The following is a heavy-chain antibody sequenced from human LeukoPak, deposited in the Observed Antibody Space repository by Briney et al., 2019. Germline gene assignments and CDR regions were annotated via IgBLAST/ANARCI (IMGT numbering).Heavy chain of an antibody. CDR2: IIPILGTP. J-gene: IGHJ4*02. CDR3: ARHGFQYSYGCGY. CDR1: GGIFSSLA. V-gene: IGHV1-69*13. Sequence: GASVKVSCKSSGGIFSSLAISWVRQAPGQGLEWMGGIIPILGTPKYAQKFQGRITITADEDTSTAYMELSSLRPEDTGMYFCARHGFQYSYGCGYWGQGTLVTVSS. D-gene: IGHD5-18*01.